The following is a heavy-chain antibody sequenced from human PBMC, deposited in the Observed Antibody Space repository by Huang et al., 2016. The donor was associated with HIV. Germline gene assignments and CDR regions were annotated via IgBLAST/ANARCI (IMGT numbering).Heavy chain of an antibody. CDR3: ARVDLSEWVAASRQGSNNYYFDH. CDR2: ISTYNNNI. Sequence: VQLVQSRREVKKSGASVKVSCKVSGYTFSTYGLTWVRQAPGRGLEWLGWISTYNNNINYSQKYRDRVKLTTDTSTNTAYMELGNLRFDDTAVYYCARVDLSEWVAASRQGSNNYYFDHWGQGTLVSVSS. V-gene: IGHV1-18*04. D-gene: IGHD6-19*01. J-gene: IGHJ4*02. CDR1: GYTFSTYG.